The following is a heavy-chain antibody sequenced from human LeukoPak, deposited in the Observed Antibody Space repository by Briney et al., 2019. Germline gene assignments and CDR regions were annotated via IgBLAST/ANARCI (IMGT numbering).Heavy chain of an antibody. CDR2: ISWSSGSR. Sequence: PGGSLRLSCAASGFTFDDYAMHWVRQAPGKGLEWVSGISWSSGSRGDADSVEGRFTISRDNAKNSLYLQMNSLRAEDTSLYYCAKDTSYYYDSSGYYDSAGVDYWGQGALVTVSS. CDR3: AKDTSYYYDSSGYYDSAGVDY. V-gene: IGHV3-9*01. CDR1: GFTFDDYA. J-gene: IGHJ4*02. D-gene: IGHD3-22*01.